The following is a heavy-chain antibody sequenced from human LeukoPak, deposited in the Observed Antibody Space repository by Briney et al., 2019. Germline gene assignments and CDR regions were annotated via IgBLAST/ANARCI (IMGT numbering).Heavy chain of an antibody. Sequence: PSQTLSLTCTVSGGSISSGSYYWSWIRQPAGKGLEWIGRIYTSGSTNYNPSLKSRVTISVDTSKNQFSLKLSSVTAADTAVYYCARSTANLNFDYWGQGTLVTVSS. J-gene: IGHJ4*02. V-gene: IGHV4-61*02. CDR3: ARSTANLNFDY. CDR1: GGSISSGSYY. D-gene: IGHD1-1*01. CDR2: IYTSGST.